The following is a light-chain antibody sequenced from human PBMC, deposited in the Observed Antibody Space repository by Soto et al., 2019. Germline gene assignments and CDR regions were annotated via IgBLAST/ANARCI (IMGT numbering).Light chain of an antibody. CDR3: QQYGSSPPT. Sequence: EIVLTQSPGTLSLSPGERATLSCRASQSVSSSYLAWYQQKPSQAPMLLIYGASSRATGIPDWFSGSGSGTDFTLTISRLEPEDFAVYYCQQYGSSPPTFGQGTRLEIK. CDR2: GAS. V-gene: IGKV3-20*01. CDR1: QSVSSSY. J-gene: IGKJ5*01.